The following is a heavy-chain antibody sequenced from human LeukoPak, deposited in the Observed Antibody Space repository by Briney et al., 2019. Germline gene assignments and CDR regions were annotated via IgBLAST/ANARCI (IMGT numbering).Heavy chain of an antibody. CDR2: IYTSGST. D-gene: IGHD4-17*01. CDR3: GAWNGDYGGFDY. CDR1: GGSISGYY. J-gene: IGHJ4*02. V-gene: IGHV4-4*07. Sequence: SETLSLTCTVSGGSISGYYWSWIRQPAGKGLEWIGRIYTSGSTNYNPSLKSRVTMSVDTSKNQFSLKLSSVTAADTAVYYCGAWNGDYGGFDYWGQGTLVTVSS.